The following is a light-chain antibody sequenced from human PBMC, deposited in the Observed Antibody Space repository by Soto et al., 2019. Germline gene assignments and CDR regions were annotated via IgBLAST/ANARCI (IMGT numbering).Light chain of an antibody. CDR1: QSISSW. CDR2: KAS. CDR3: QQYNSYPWT. V-gene: IGKV1-5*03. J-gene: IGKJ1*01. Sequence: DIQMTQSPSTLSASVGDRVTITCRASQSISSWLAWYQQKPGKAPKLLIYKASSLESGVPSRFSRSGYGAKFHPHLSSMQADDFATYYCQQYNSYPWTFGQGTKVDIK.